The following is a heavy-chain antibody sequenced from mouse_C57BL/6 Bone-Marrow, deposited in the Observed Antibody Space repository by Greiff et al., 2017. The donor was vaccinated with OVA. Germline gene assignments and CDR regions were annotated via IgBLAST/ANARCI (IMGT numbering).Heavy chain of an antibody. J-gene: IGHJ1*03. V-gene: IGHV1-81*01. CDR3: ARDGYYVWYFDV. Sequence: QVQLKQSGAELARPGASVKLSCKASGYTFTSYGISWVKQRTGQGLGWIGEIYPRSGNTYYNEKFKGKATLTADKSSSTAYMELRSLTSEDSAVYFCARDGYYVWYFDVWGTGTTVTVSA. D-gene: IGHD2-3*01. CDR1: GYTFTSYG. CDR2: IYPRSGNT.